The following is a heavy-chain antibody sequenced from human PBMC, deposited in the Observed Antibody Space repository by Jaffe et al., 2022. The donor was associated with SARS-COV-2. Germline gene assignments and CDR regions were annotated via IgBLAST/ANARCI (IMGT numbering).Heavy chain of an antibody. V-gene: IGHV4-39*01. CDR1: GGSISSSSYY. J-gene: IGHJ5*02. Sequence: QLQLQESGPGLVKPSETLSLTCTVSGGSISSSSYYWGWIRQPPGKGLEWIGSIYYSGSTYYNPSLKSRVTISVDTSKNQFSLKLSSVTAADTAVYYCARQADVVVVPAANWFDPWGQGTLVTVSS. D-gene: IGHD2-2*01. CDR2: IYYSGST. CDR3: ARQADVVVVPAANWFDP.